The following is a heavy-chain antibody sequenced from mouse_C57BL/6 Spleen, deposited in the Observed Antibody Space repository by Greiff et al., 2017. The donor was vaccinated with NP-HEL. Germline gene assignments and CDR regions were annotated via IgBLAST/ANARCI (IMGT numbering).Heavy chain of an antibody. CDR1: GFTFTDYY. CDR3: ASYGYLYYLDY. Sequence: EVQLQESGGGLVQPGGSLSLSCAASGFTFTDYYMSWVRQPPGKALEWLGFIRNKANGYTTEYSASVKGRFTISRDNSQSILYLQMNALRAEDSATYYCASYGYLYYLDYWGQGTTLTVSS. D-gene: IGHD2-2*01. V-gene: IGHV7-3*01. CDR2: IRNKANGYTT. J-gene: IGHJ2*01.